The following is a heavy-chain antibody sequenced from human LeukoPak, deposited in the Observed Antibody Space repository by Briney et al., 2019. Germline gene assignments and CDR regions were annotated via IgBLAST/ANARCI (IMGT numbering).Heavy chain of an antibody. CDR2: ISDSGDNT. Sequence: AGGSPRLSCAASGFNFGSYYMTWVRQAPGKGLEWVSVISDSGDNTYYADSVKGRFTVSRDNSRDTLYLQMNSLRAEDTALYYCAKKIGTGPGHNWFDPWGQGTLVTVSS. CDR1: GFNFGSYY. J-gene: IGHJ5*02. D-gene: IGHD2-8*02. CDR3: AKKIGTGPGHNWFDP. V-gene: IGHV3-23*01.